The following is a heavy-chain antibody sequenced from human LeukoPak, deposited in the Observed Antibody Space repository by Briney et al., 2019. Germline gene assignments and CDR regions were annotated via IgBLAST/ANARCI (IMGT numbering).Heavy chain of an antibody. CDR2: ISYDGSNK. CDR3: ARGMLRGPFPHDY. Sequence: GGSLRLSCAASGFTFSSYAMHWVRQAPGKGLEWVAVISYDGSNKYYADSVKGRFTISRDNSKNTLYLQMNSLRAEDTAVYYCARGMLRGPFPHDYWGQGTLVTVSS. CDR1: GFTFSSYA. D-gene: IGHD3-10*01. V-gene: IGHV3-30*04. J-gene: IGHJ4*02.